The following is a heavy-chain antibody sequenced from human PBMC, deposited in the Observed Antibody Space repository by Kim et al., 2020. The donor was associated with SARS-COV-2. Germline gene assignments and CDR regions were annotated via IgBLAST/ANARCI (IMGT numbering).Heavy chain of an antibody. CDR1: GGSFSGYY. CDR2: INHSGST. Sequence: SETLSLTCAVYGGSFSGYYWSWIRQPPGKGLEWIGEINHSGSTNYNPSLKSRVTISVDTSKNQFSLKLSSVTAADTAVYYCAREVRQVLDYWGQGTLVTVSS. J-gene: IGHJ4*02. CDR3: AREVRQVLDY. D-gene: IGHD6-25*01. V-gene: IGHV4-34*01.